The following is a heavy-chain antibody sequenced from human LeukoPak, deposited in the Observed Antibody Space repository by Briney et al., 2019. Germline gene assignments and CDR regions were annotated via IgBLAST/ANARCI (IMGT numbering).Heavy chain of an antibody. Sequence: PGGSLRLSCAASGFTFNSFIMKWVRQAPGKGLEWVSSISSADAYMYYADSVKGRFTISRDNSKNSLYLQLNTLRAEDTAVYYCARQGRTGELDYWGQGTLVTVSS. D-gene: IGHD2-8*02. V-gene: IGHV3-21*01. CDR3: ARQGRTGELDY. J-gene: IGHJ4*02. CDR2: ISSADAYM. CDR1: GFTFNSFI.